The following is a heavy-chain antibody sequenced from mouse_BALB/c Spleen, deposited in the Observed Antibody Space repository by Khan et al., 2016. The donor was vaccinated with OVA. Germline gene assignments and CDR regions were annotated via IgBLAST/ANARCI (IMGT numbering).Heavy chain of an antibody. CDR1: GFNIKDTY. V-gene: IGHV14-3*02. D-gene: IGHD4-1*01. J-gene: IGHJ3*01. CDR2: IDPASGNT. Sequence: VQLKQSGADLVKPGASVKLSCTASGFNIKDTYMHWVKRRPEQGLVWIGRIDPASGNTKYDPKFQGKATITADTSSNTAYLQLSSLTSEDAAVYYCARDYWDVFAYWGQGTLVTVSA. CDR3: ARDYWDVFAY.